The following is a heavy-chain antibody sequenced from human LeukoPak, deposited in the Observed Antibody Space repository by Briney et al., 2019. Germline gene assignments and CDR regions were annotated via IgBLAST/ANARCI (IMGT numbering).Heavy chain of an antibody. D-gene: IGHD2-2*01. CDR2: ISSNGGST. CDR3: ARSGGSSTSCSP. J-gene: IGHJ5*02. V-gene: IGHV3-64*01. CDR1: GFTFSNYA. Sequence: GGSLRLSCAASGFTFSNYAVHWVRQAPGKGLEYVSAISSNGGSTYYANSVKGRFTISRDNAKNSLYLQMNSLRAEDTAVYYCARSGGSSTSCSPWGQGTLVTVSS.